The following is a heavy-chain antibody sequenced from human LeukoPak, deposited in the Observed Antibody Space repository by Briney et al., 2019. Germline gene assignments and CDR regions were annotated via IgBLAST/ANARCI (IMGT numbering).Heavy chain of an antibody. V-gene: IGHV1-18*01. CDR3: ARAPKDFWSGHEYYFDY. D-gene: IGHD3-3*01. J-gene: IGHJ4*02. CDR2: ISAYNGNT. Sequence: GASVKVSCKASGYTFTSNGINWVRQAPGQGLEWMGWISAYNGNTNYAQNLQGRVTMTTDTSTSTAYMELRSLRSDDTAVFYCARAPKDFWSGHEYYFDYWGQGTLVTVSS. CDR1: GYTFTSNG.